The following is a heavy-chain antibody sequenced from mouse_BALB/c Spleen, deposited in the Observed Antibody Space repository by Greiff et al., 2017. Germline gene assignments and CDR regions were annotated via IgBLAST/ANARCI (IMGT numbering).Heavy chain of an antibody. J-gene: IGHJ4*01. V-gene: IGHV1-80*01. Sequence: QVHVKQSGAELVRPGSSVKISCKASGYAFSSYWMNWVKQRPGQGLEWIGQIYPGDGDTNYNGKFKGKATLTADKSSSTAYMQLSSLTSEDSAVYFCARGDGYSFYAMDDWGQGTSVTVSS. D-gene: IGHD2-3*01. CDR2: IYPGDGDT. CDR3: ARGDGYSFYAMDD. CDR1: GYAFSSYW.